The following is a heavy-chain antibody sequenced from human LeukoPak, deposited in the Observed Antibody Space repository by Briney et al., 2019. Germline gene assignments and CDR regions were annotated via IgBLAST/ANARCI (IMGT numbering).Heavy chain of an antibody. V-gene: IGHV4-59*01. CDR3: ARSSIAAPPDY. CDR1: GGSISSYY. D-gene: IGHD6-6*01. J-gene: IGHJ4*02. CDR2: IYYSGST. Sequence: PSETLSLTCTVSGGSISSYYWSWIRQPPRKGLEWIGYIYYSGSTNYNPSLKSRVTISVDTSKNQFSLKLSSVTAADTAVYYCARSSIAAPPDYWGQGTLVTVFS.